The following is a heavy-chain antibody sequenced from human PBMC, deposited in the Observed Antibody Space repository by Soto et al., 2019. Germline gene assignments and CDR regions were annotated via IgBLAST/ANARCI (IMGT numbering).Heavy chain of an antibody. V-gene: IGHV3-23*01. D-gene: IGHD1-26*01. J-gene: IGHJ3*02. CDR3: AMELLDAFDI. CDR1: GFTFSSYA. Sequence: GGSLRLSCAASGFTFSSYAMSWVRQAPGKGLEWVSAISGSRTTTAYADSVKGRFTISRDNSKNTLYLQMNSLRAEDTAVYYCAMELLDAFDIWGQGTMVTVSS. CDR2: ISGSRTTT.